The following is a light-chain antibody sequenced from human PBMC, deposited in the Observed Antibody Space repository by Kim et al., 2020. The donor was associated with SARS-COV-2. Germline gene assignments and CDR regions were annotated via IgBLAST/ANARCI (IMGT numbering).Light chain of an antibody. V-gene: IGKV4-1*01. CDR1: QSVLYSSNNKNY. Sequence: DIVMTQSPESLAVSLGERATINCKSSQSVLYSSNNKNYLAWYQQKPGQPPKLLIYWASTRESGVPDRFSGSGSGTDFTLTISSLQAEDVAVYYCQQHYSTPRTFGQGTKVYIK. CDR2: WAS. J-gene: IGKJ1*01. CDR3: QQHYSTPRT.